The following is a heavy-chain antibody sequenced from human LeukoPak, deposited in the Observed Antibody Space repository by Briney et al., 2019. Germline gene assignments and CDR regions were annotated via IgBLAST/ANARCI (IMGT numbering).Heavy chain of an antibody. J-gene: IGHJ4*02. V-gene: IGHV1-46*01. CDR2: INPSGGST. CDR3: AREACSGGSCYYYFDY. Sequence: ASVKVSCKASGYTLTSYYMHWVRQAPGQGLEWMGIINPSGGSTSYAQKFQGRVTMTRDTSTSTVYMELSSLRSEDTAVYYCAREACSGGSCYYYFDYWGQGTLVTVSS. D-gene: IGHD2-15*01. CDR1: GYTLTSYY.